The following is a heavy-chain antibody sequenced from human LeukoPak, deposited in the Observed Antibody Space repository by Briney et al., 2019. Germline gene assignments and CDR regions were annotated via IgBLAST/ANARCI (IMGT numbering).Heavy chain of an antibody. CDR1: GYTFSNYY. CDR3: ATYTQSGAQGVNDY. V-gene: IGHV1-46*01. CDR2: IHPNDGDT. D-gene: IGHD3-10*01. J-gene: IGHJ4*02. Sequence: ASVKVSCKASGYTFSNYYMHWVRQAPGQGLEWMGLIHPNDGDTKYAQEFQDRVTMTRDTSTSTVYMELSSLRSEDTAVYYCATYTQSGAQGVNDYWGQGTLVTVSS.